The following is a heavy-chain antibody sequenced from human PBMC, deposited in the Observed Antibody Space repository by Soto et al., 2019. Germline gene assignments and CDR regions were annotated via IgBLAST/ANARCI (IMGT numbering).Heavy chain of an antibody. CDR2: ISKDGSHK. Sequence: GGSLRLSCAASGFSFSRYAIHWVRQAPGKGLEWVAVISKDGSHKYYLESVKGRFTISRDNSKNILSLQMNSLRAEDTALYYCARDPSFGAFDIWGQGTMVTVSS. J-gene: IGHJ3*02. V-gene: IGHV3-30*04. D-gene: IGHD3-10*01. CDR1: GFSFSRYA. CDR3: ARDPSFGAFDI.